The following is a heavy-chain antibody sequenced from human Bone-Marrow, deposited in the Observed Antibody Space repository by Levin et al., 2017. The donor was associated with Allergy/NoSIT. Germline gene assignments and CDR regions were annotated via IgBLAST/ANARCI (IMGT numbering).Heavy chain of an antibody. V-gene: IGHV3-30*19. J-gene: IGHJ6*02. CDR3: DRVRVVVAPGGMDV. D-gene: IGHD2-15*01. Sequence: GESLKISCAASGFTFRSYAMHWVRQTPGEGLEWVAEISYDGNKKYYAESVKGRFTISRDNSKNTVFLDMNSLRPEDTAMYYCDRVRVVVAPGGMDVWGQGSTVTVSS. CDR1: GFTFRSYA. CDR2: ISYDGNKK.